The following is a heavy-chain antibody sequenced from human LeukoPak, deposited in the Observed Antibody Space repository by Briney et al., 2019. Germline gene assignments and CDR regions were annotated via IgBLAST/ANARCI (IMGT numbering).Heavy chain of an antibody. CDR1: GFAFSVYA. CDR2: ISSSSSTI. V-gene: IGHV3-48*02. J-gene: IGHJ4*02. Sequence: PGGSLRLSCTASGFAFSVYAMSWLRQPPGKGLEWVSYISSSSSTIYYADSVKGRFTISRDNAKNSLYLQMNSLRDEDTAVYYCARDSRLITPVVVVAATPAFDYWGQGTLVTVSS. CDR3: ARDSRLITPVVVVAATPAFDY. D-gene: IGHD2-15*01.